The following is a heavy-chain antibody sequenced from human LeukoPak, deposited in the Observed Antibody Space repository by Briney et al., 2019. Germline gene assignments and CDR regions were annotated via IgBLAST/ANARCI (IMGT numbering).Heavy chain of an antibody. CDR2: VYYNGLT. D-gene: IGHD2-2*01. Sequence: SETLSLTCTVSGGSISPHYWTWIRQTPGKGLEWIGYVYYNGLTSYNASLRSRLILSVDTARNQVSLKLTSVTAADTAVYYCTRDRDCSSASCYLFDPWGQGTLVTVSS. J-gene: IGHJ5*02. CDR1: GGSISPHY. CDR3: TRDRDCSSASCYLFDP. V-gene: IGHV4-59*11.